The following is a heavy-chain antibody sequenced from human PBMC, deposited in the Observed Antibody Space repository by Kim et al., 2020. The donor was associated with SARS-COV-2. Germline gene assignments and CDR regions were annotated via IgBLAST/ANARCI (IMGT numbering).Heavy chain of an antibody. CDR3: ARDSAPGSWTPHPNYSSGWYGWFDP. CDR1: GYTFTSYY. V-gene: IGHV1-46*01. Sequence: ASVKVSCKASGYTFTSYYMHWVRQAPGQGLEWMGIINPSGGSTSYAQKFQGRVTMTRDTSTSTVYMELSSLRSEDTAVYYCARDSAPGSWTPHPNYSSGWYGWFDPWGQGTLVTVSS. CDR2: INPSGGST. J-gene: IGHJ5*02. D-gene: IGHD6-19*01.